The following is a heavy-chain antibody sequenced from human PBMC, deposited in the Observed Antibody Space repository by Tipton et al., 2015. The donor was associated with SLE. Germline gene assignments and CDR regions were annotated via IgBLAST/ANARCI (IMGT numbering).Heavy chain of an antibody. J-gene: IGHJ4*02. CDR1: GGSISSYY. D-gene: IGHD3-3*01. CDR3: ARDVPGFGVVH. V-gene: IGHV4-59*01. CDR2: IYYSGST. Sequence: TLSLTCTVSGGSISSYYWSWIRQPPGKGLEWIGYIYYSGSTNYNPSLKSRVTISVDTSKNQFSLKLSSVTAADTAVYYCARDVPGFGVVHWGQGTLVTVSS.